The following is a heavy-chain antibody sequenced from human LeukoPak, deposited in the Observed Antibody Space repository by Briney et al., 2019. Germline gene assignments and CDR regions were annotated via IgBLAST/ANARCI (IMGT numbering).Heavy chain of an antibody. Sequence: GGSLRLSCAASGFTFSSYGMHWVRQAPGKGLEWVAVISYDGSNKYYADSVKGRFTISRDNSKNTLYLQMNSLRAEDTAVYYCAGDSSGWHEVLVYDYWGQGTLVTVSS. V-gene: IGHV3-30*03. D-gene: IGHD6-19*01. CDR3: AGDSSGWHEVLVYDY. CDR2: ISYDGSNK. J-gene: IGHJ4*02. CDR1: GFTFSSYG.